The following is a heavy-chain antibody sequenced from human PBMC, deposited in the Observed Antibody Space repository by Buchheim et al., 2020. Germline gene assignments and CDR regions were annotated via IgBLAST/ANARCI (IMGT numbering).Heavy chain of an antibody. CDR3: ARDNDYGDYDDY. CDR1: GFTFSSYG. CDR2: ISYDGSNK. Sequence: QVQLVESGGGVVQPGRSLRLSCAASGFTFSSYGMHWVRQAPGKGLEWVAVISYDGSNKYYADSVKGRFTISRDNSKNTLYLQMNSLRAEDTAVYYCARDNDYGDYDDYWGQGTL. J-gene: IGHJ4*02. V-gene: IGHV3-30*03. D-gene: IGHD4-17*01.